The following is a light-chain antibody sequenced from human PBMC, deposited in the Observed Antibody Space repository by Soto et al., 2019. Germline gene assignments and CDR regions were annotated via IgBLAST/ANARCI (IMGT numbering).Light chain of an antibody. J-gene: IGLJ2*01. CDR3: TSYSSSSPVL. CDR2: EVT. V-gene: IGLV2-14*01. CDR1: SSDVGAYNY. Sequence: QSVLTQPASVSGSLGQSITISCTGTSSDVGAYNYVSWYQQHPDKAPKLLIFEVTNRPSGVSGRFSGSKSGITASLSISGRQPEDEADYYCTSYSSSSPVLFGGGTKLTV.